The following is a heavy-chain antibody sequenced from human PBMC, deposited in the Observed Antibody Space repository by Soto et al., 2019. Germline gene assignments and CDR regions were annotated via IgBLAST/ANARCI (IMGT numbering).Heavy chain of an antibody. J-gene: IGHJ5*02. CDR3: ASLAPHRYYNWWDP. CDR2: ISYDGSNK. Sequence: QVQLVESGGGVVQPGRSLRLSCAASGFTFSSYGMHWVRQAPGKGLEWVAVISYDGSNKYYADSVKGRFTISRDNSKNTLYLQMNSLRAEDTAVYYCASLAPHRYYNWWDPWGQGTLVTVSS. V-gene: IGHV3-30*03. D-gene: IGHD1-1*01. CDR1: GFTFSSYG.